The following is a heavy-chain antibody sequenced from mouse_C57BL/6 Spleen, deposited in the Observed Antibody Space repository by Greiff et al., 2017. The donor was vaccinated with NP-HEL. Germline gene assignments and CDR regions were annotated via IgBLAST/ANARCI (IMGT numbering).Heavy chain of an antibody. J-gene: IGHJ4*01. V-gene: IGHV7-3*01. D-gene: IGHD1-1*01. CDR3: ARSYVRAMDY. CDR1: GFTFTDYY. Sequence: EVKLVESGGGLVQPGGSLSLSCAASGFTFTDYYMSWVRQPPGKALEWLGFIRNKANGYTTEYSASVKGRFTISRDNSQSILYLQMNALRAEDSATYYCARSYVRAMDYWGQGTSVTVSS. CDR2: IRNKANGYTT.